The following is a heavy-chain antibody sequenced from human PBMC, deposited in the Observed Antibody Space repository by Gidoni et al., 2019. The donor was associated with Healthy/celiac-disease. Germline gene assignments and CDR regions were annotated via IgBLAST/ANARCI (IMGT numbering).Heavy chain of an antibody. V-gene: IGHV4-39*01. CDR3: ARLWQWLVTDAFDI. Sequence: QLQLQESGPGLVKPSETLSLTCTVSGGSISSSSYYWGWIRQPPGKGLEWIGSIYYSGSTYYNPSLKSRVTISVDTSKSQFSLKLSSVTAADTAVYYCARLWQWLVTDAFDIWGQGTMVTVSS. CDR1: GGSISSSSYY. D-gene: IGHD6-19*01. CDR2: IYYSGST. J-gene: IGHJ3*02.